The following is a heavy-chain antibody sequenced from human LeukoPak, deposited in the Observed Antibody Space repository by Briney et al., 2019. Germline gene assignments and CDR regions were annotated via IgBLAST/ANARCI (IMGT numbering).Heavy chain of an antibody. D-gene: IGHD5-18*01. J-gene: IGHJ6*02. CDR1: GFTFRTYT. CDR2: ISGSSSYI. CDR3: ARELRGYSDQYYYYGMDV. V-gene: IGHV3-21*01. Sequence: GGSLRLSCAPSGFTFRTYTMDWPRQAPGKGREGVAYISGSSSYIYYADSVRGRFTISRDNAKNSLYLQMNSLRAEDTAVYYCARELRGYSDQYYYYGMDVWGQGTTVTVCS.